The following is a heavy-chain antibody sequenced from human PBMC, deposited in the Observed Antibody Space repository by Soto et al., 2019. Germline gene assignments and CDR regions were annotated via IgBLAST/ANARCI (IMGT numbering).Heavy chain of an antibody. CDR2: INHSGST. J-gene: IGHJ6*02. V-gene: IGHV4-34*01. Sequence: QVQLQQWGAGLLKPSETLSLTCAVYGGSFSGYYWSWIRQPPGKGLEWIGEINHSGSTNYNPSLKSRVTISVDTSKNEFSLKLSSVTAADTAVYYCARGGRFWSGYKHWGQGTTVTVSS. CDR3: ARGGRFWSGYKH. CDR1: GGSFSGYY. D-gene: IGHD3-3*01.